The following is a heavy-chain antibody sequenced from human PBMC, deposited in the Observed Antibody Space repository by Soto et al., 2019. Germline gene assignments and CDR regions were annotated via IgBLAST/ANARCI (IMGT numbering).Heavy chain of an antibody. V-gene: IGHV3-21*01. CDR3: ARDFSPLSAWGDYYYYGMDV. CDR1: GFTFSSYS. Sequence: GGSLRLSCAASGFTFSSYSMNWVRQAPGKGLEWVSSISSSSYIYYADSVKGRFTISRDNAKNSLYLQMNSLRAEDTAVYYCARDFSPLSAWGDYYYYGMDVWGQGTTVTVSS. CDR2: ISSSSYI. J-gene: IGHJ6*02. D-gene: IGHD3-16*01.